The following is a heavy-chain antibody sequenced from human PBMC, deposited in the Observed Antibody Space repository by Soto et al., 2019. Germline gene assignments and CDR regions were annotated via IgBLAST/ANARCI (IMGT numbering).Heavy chain of an antibody. D-gene: IGHD3-9*01. CDR3: ARGTPLRYFDWLLRVNAFDI. CDR1: GGSISSYY. J-gene: IGHJ3*02. V-gene: IGHV4-59*01. Sequence: SETLSLTCTVSGGSISSYYWSWIRQPPGKGLGWIGYIYYSGSTNYNPSLKSRVTISVDTSKNQFSLKLSSVTAADTAVYYCARGTPLRYFDWLLRVNAFDIWGQGTMVTVSS. CDR2: IYYSGST.